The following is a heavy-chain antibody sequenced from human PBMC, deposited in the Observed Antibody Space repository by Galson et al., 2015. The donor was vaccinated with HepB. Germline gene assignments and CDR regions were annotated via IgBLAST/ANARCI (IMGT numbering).Heavy chain of an antibody. V-gene: IGHV4-34*01. CDR1: GGSFSSYY. J-gene: IGHJ4*02. Sequence: ETLSLTCAVYGGSFSSYYWSWIRQPPGKGLEWIGEINHSGSTNYNPSLKSRVTISVDTSKNQFSLKLSSVTAADTAVYYCARGRRRTVAGKFDYWGQGTLVTVSS. CDR3: ARGRRRTVAGKFDY. D-gene: IGHD6-19*01. CDR2: INHSGST.